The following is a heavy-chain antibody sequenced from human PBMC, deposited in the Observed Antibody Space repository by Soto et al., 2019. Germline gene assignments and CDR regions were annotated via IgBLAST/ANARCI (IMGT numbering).Heavy chain of an antibody. V-gene: IGHV4-59*12. CDR3: ARVRGNQLLGWFDP. CDR2: VYYTGIA. D-gene: IGHD2-2*01. J-gene: IGHJ5*02. Sequence: SETLSLTCTVSGGSLTSYYWSWIRQPPGKGLEWIGFVYYTGIARYNPSLKSRVTISVDTSKNQFSLQLTSVTAADTAVYYCARVRGNQLLGWFDPWGQGTLVTVSS. CDR1: GGSLTSYY.